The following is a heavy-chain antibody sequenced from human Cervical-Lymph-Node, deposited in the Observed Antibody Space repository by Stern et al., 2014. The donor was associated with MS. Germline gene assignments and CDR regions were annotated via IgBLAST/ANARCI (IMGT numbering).Heavy chain of an antibody. J-gene: IGHJ6*02. Sequence: VHLVESGAEVKKPGSSVKVSCKVSGGTFNNYAITWVRQAPGQGLEWLGGIIPIFDTPNYAQKFQGRVTITADESTTTVYMELTSLRSEDTAVYYCASNHPYYFYYAVDVWGQGTTVTVSS. D-gene: IGHD3-10*01. CDR1: GGTFNNYA. V-gene: IGHV1-69*01. CDR2: IIPIFDTP. CDR3: ASNHPYYFYYAVDV.